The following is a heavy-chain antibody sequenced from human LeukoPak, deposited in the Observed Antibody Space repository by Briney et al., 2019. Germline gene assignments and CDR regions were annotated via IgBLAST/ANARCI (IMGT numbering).Heavy chain of an antibody. CDR3: ARDYHRTFDY. V-gene: IGHV3-48*01. J-gene: IGHJ4*02. CDR2: ISSSSSTI. Sequence: HPGGSLRLSCAASGFTFSSYSMNWVRQAPGKGLEWVSYISSSSSTIYYAASVKGRFTISRDTSKNTLYLQMNSVRAEDTAVYYWARDYHRTFDYWAQGTRVTVS. D-gene: IGHD1-7*01. CDR1: GFTFSSYS.